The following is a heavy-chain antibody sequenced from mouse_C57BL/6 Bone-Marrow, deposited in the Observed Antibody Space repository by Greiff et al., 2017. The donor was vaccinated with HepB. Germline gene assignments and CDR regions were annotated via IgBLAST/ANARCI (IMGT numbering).Heavy chain of an antibody. V-gene: IGHV1-53*01. Sequence: QVHVKQPGTELVKPGASVKLSCKASGYTFTSYWMHWVKQRPGQGLEWIGNINPSNGGTNYNEKFKSKATLTVDKSSSTAYMQLSSLTSEDSAVYYCARSGDIYDGYYGGAMDYWGQGTSVTVSS. D-gene: IGHD2-3*01. CDR1: GYTFTSYW. J-gene: IGHJ4*01. CDR2: INPSNGGT. CDR3: ARSGDIYDGYYGGAMDY.